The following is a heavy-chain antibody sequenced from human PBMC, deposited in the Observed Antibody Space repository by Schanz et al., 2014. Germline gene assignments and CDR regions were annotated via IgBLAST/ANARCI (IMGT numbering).Heavy chain of an antibody. Sequence: QMHLAESGGGVVQPGRSLRLSCAASGAASGFTFSNYAMHWVRQSPGKGLEWVAVTSTDGTKTYYAASVRGRFTISRDNSKNTVYLQMNSLRSEDTAVYYCTRDRGALINHNDALDLWGQGTMVSVSS. V-gene: IGHV3-30*04. D-gene: IGHD3-16*01. CDR1: GFTFSNYA. J-gene: IGHJ3*01. CDR3: TRDRGALINHNDALDL. CDR2: TSTDGTKT.